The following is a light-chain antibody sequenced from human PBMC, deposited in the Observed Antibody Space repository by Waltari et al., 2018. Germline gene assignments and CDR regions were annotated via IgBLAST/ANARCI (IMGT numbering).Light chain of an antibody. CDR3: QQYYSTPIT. CDR2: WAS. CDR1: QSVLYSSNNKNY. Sequence: DIVMTQSPDSLAVSLGERATINCQSSQSVLYSSNNKNYLAWYQQKPGQPPKLLIYWASTRESGVPDRFSGSGSGTDFTLTISSLQDEDVAVYYCQQYYSTPITFGQGTRLEIK. V-gene: IGKV4-1*01. J-gene: IGKJ5*01.